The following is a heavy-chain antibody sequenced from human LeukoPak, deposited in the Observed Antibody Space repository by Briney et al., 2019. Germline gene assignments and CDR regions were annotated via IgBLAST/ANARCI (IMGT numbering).Heavy chain of an antibody. D-gene: IGHD3-16*01. V-gene: IGHV3-74*01. CDR1: GLSFSTNW. CDR3: ASAYTYVRLGDH. CDR2: TNLHGTTV. Sequence: GGSLRLSCALSGLSFSTNWMHWVRQAPGKGLVWGARTNLHGTTVDYADSVKGRFTISRDNAKNTLFLQMNSLRAEDTAVYYCASAYTYVRLGDHWGQGTLVTVSS. J-gene: IGHJ4*02.